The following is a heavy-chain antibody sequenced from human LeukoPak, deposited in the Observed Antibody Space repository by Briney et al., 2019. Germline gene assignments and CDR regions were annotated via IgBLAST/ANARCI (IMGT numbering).Heavy chain of an antibody. CDR3: ARDYSSDWYAL. CDR2: ISGSGGST. V-gene: IGHV3-23*01. Sequence: GGPLRLSCAASGFPFSSYAMSWVRQAPGQGLEWVSAISGSGGSTYYADSVKGRFTISRDNSKNTLYLQMNSLRAADTAVYYCARDYSSDWYALWGQGTLVTVSS. J-gene: IGHJ4*02. CDR1: GFPFSSYA. D-gene: IGHD6-19*01.